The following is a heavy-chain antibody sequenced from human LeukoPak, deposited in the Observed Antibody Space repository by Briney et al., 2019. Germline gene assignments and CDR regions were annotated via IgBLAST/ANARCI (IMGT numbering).Heavy chain of an antibody. CDR2: IYYSGST. CDR3: ARVAVSGSSGRLFDY. D-gene: IGHD3-3*01. Sequence: PSETLSLTCTVSGGSISSGGYYWSWIRQHPGKGLEWIGYIYYSGSTYYNPSLKSRVTISVDTSKNQFSLKLSSVTAADTAVYYCARVAVSGSSGRLFDYWGQGTLVTVSS. J-gene: IGHJ4*02. V-gene: IGHV4-31*03. CDR1: GGSISSGGYY.